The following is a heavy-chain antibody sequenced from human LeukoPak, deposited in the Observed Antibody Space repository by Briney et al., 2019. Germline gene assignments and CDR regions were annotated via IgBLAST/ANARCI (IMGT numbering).Heavy chain of an antibody. V-gene: IGHV3-15*01. D-gene: IGHD2-15*01. CDR2: SKSKTDGGTT. CDR3: ATDGYCSGGSCYSYDN. CDR1: GFTFNNAW. J-gene: IGHJ4*02. Sequence: PGGSLRLSCAGSGFTFNNAWMSWVRQAPGKGLEWVGRSKSKTDGGTTDYGAPVKGRFSISRDDSRSTLYLQMNSLKTEDTAVYYCATDGYCSGGSCYSYDNWGQGTLVTVSS.